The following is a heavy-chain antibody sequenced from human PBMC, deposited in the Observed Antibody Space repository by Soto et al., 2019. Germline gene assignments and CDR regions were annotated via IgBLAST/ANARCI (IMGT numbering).Heavy chain of an antibody. CDR3: ARLAPGELFSGMDV. V-gene: IGHV1-18*01. Sequence: ASVKVSCKASGYTFTSYGISWVRQAPGQGLEWMGWISAYNGNTNYAQKLQGRVTMTTDTSTSTAYMELRSLRSDDTAVYYCARLAPGELFSGMDVWGQGTTVTVSS. D-gene: IGHD3-10*01. J-gene: IGHJ6*02. CDR1: GYTFTSYG. CDR2: ISAYNGNT.